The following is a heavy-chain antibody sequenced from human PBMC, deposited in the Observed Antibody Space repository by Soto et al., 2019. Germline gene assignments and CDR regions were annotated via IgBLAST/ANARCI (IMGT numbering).Heavy chain of an antibody. V-gene: IGHV3-23*01. D-gene: IGHD3-10*01. CDR3: ANSGCSF. CDR2: ISANGGST. J-gene: IGHJ4*02. Sequence: EVQLLESGGGLVQPGGSLRLSCTGSGFTFSNYAMSWVRQAPGKGLEWVSGISANGGSTYYADSVKGRFTISRDNSNNTLFLNVNSLRVEDTAVYYCANSGCSFWGQGTQVTVSS. CDR1: GFTFSNYA.